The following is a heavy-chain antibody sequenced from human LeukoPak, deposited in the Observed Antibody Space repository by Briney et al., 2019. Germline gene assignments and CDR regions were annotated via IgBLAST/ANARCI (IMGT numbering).Heavy chain of an antibody. V-gene: IGHV4-59*01. D-gene: IGHD4-17*01. CDR3: ARGHYGDYRNWFDP. CDR1: GGSISSYY. J-gene: IGHJ5*02. CDR2: IYYSGST. Sequence: SETLSLTCTVSGGSISSYYWSWIRQPPGKGLEWIGYIYYSGSTNYNPSLKSRVTISVDTSKNQFSLMLSSVTAADTAVYYCARGHYGDYRNWFDPWGQGTLVTVSS.